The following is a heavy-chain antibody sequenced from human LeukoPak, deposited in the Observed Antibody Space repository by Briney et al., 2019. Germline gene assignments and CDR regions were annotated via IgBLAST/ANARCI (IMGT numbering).Heavy chain of an antibody. CDR2: IGSSSSYI. V-gene: IGHV3-21*01. D-gene: IGHD2-15*01. J-gene: IGHJ3*02. CDR1: GFTFSSYS. CDR3: ARDLGYCSGGSCYERNEHDAFDI. Sequence: GGSLRLSCAASGFTFSSYSMNWVRQAPGKGLEWVSSIGSSSSYIYYADSVKGRFTISRDNAKNSLYLQMNSLRAEDTAVYYCARDLGYCSGGSCYERNEHDAFDIWGQGTMVTVSS.